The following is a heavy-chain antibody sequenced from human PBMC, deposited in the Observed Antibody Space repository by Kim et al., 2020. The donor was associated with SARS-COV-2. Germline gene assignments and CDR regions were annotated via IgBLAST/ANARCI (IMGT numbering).Heavy chain of an antibody. Sequence: GGSLRLSCAASGLSFDDSAMNWVRQPPGKGLEWVAVISYDGRNKDYADSVKGRLTISRDNSKRTLYLQMNSLRVEDTAVYYCARGNYYESVSLSDYYNGMDVWGQGTTVTVSS. CDR3: ARGNYYESVSLSDYYNGMDV. V-gene: IGHV3-30-3*01. CDR2: ISYDGRNK. J-gene: IGHJ6*02. D-gene: IGHD3-10*01. CDR1: GLSFDDSA.